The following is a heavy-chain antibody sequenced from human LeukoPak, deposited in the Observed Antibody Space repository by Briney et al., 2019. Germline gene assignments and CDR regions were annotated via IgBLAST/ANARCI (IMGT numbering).Heavy chain of an antibody. J-gene: IGHJ4*02. Sequence: RASVKVSCKASGYTFTSYGISWVRQAPGQGLEWMGCINADNGNTNYAQKLQGRVTMTTDTSTSTAYMELRSLRSDDTAVYYCARDRCSSTSCYSDYWGQGTLVTVSS. D-gene: IGHD2-2*01. V-gene: IGHV1-18*01. CDR1: GYTFTSYG. CDR3: ARDRCSSTSCYSDY. CDR2: INADNGNT.